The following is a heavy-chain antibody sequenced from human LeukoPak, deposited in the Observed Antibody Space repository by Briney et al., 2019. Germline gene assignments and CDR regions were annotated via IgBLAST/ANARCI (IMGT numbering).Heavy chain of an antibody. J-gene: IGHJ4*02. Sequence: GDSLKISSKASGYSFTSYWIGCLRQMPGKGLEWMGIIYPGDSDTRYSPSFQGQVTISADKSISTAYLQWSSLKASDTVMYYCARHLNDYTSDYWGQGTLVTVSS. V-gene: IGHV5-51*01. CDR1: GYSFTSYW. CDR3: ARHLNDYTSDY. D-gene: IGHD4-11*01. CDR2: IYPGDSDT.